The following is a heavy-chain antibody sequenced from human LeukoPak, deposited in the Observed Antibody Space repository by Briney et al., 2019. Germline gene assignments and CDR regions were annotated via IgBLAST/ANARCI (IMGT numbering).Heavy chain of an antibody. CDR3: ARDHRPMVRGVPSRFNWFDP. CDR2: IISSRRYI. Sequence: GGSLRLSCAASGFLFGSYRVNWARQPPGKGLEWVSAIISSRRYIYYADSVKGRFTISRDNAKNSLYLQMNSLRAEDTAGYYCARDHRPMVRGVPSRFNWFDPWGQGTLVTVSS. CDR1: GFLFGSYR. D-gene: IGHD3-10*01. V-gene: IGHV3-21*01. J-gene: IGHJ5*02.